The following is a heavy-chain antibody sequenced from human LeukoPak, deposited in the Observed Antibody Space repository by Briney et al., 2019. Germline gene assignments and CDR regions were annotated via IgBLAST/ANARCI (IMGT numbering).Heavy chain of an antibody. CDR1: GFTFSSYS. J-gene: IGHJ3*02. CDR2: ISSSSSYI. Sequence: GGSLRLSCAAPGFTFSSYSMNWVRQAPGKGLEWVSSISSSSSYIYYADSVKGRFTISRDNAKNSLYLQMNSLRAEDTAVYYCARQWFSTIFGVVTTHDAFDIWGQGTMVTVSS. CDR3: ARQWFSTIFGVVTTHDAFDI. V-gene: IGHV3-21*01. D-gene: IGHD3-3*01.